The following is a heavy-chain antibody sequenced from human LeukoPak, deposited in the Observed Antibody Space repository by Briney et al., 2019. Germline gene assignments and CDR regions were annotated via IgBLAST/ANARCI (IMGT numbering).Heavy chain of an antibody. CDR3: ARDSSVAGGKVDY. J-gene: IGHJ4*02. Sequence: PSQTLSLTCTVSGGSISSGDYYWSWIRQPPGKGLEWIGYIYYSGSTYYNPSLKSRVTISVDTSKNQFSLKLSSVTAADTAVYYCARDSSVAGGKVDYWGQGTLVTVSS. V-gene: IGHV4-30-4*01. CDR1: GGSISSGDYY. CDR2: IYYSGST. D-gene: IGHD6-19*01.